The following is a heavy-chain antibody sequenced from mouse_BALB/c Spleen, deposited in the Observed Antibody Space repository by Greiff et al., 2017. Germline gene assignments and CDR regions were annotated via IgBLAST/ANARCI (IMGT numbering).Heavy chain of an antibody. D-gene: IGHD1-1*01. CDR2: IDPANGNT. V-gene: IGHV14-3*02. Sequence: EVQLQQSGAELVKPGASVKLSCTASGFNIKDTYMHWVKQRPEQGLEWIGRIDPANGNTKYDPKFQGKATITADTSSNTAYLQLSSLTSEDTAVYYCASLNYYGSRYYFDYWGQGTTLTVSS. J-gene: IGHJ2*01. CDR3: ASLNYYGSRYYFDY. CDR1: GFNIKDTY.